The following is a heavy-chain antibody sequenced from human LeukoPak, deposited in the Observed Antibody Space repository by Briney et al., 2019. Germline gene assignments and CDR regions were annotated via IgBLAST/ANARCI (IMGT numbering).Heavy chain of an antibody. D-gene: IGHD2-8*01. CDR2: INHSGST. V-gene: IGHV4-34*01. J-gene: IGHJ4*02. CDR3: ARKMVPFDY. CDR1: GGSFNGYY. Sequence: SETLSLTCAVYGGSFNGYYWSWIRQPPGKGLEWIGEINHSGSTNYNPSLKSRVTISVDTSKNQFSLKLSSVTAADTAVYYCARKMVPFDYWGQGTLVTVSS.